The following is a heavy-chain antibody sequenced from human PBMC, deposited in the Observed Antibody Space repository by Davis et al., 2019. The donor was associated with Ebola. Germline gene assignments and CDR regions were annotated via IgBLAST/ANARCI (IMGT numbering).Heavy chain of an antibody. D-gene: IGHD2-15*01. CDR2: TNSDGSIT. CDR3: VRGGSATAY. CDR1: GFTFSSNW. Sequence: PGGSLRLSCAASGFTFSSNWMHWVRQAPGKGLVWISRTNSDGSITSYADSVKGRFTISRDNAKSSLYLQMNSLRAEDTAVFYCVRGGSATAYWGQGTPVTVSS. J-gene: IGHJ1*01. V-gene: IGHV3-74*01.